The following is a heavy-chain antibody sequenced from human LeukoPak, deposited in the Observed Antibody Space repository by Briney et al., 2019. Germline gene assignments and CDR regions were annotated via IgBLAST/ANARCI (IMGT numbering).Heavy chain of an antibody. CDR3: AKELAVAGALDH. V-gene: IGHV3-30*02. J-gene: IGHJ1*01. CDR2: IRYDGSNK. CDR1: GFTFSSYG. D-gene: IGHD6-19*01. Sequence: GGSLRLSCAASGFTFSSYGMHWVRRAPGKGLEWVAFIRYDGSNKYYADSVKGRFTISRDNSKNTLYLQMNSLRAEDTAVYYCAKELAVAGALDHWGQGTLVTVSS.